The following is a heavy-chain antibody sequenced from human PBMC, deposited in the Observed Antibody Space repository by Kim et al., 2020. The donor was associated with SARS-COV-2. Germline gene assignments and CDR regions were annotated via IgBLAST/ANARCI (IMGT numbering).Heavy chain of an antibody. D-gene: IGHD3-3*01. CDR1: GFTFSSYW. Sequence: GGSLRLSCAASGFTFSSYWMSWVRQAPGKGLEWVANIKQDGSEKYYVDSVKGRFTISRDNAKNSLYLQMNSLRAEDTAVYYCARDRYDFWSGYPDYWGQGTLVTVSS. CDR3: ARDRYDFWSGYPDY. V-gene: IGHV3-7*03. J-gene: IGHJ4*02. CDR2: IKQDGSEK.